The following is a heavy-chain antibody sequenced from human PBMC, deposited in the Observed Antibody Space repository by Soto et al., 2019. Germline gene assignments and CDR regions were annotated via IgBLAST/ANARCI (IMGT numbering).Heavy chain of an antibody. Sequence: SETLSLTCTVSGGSISSGGYYWSWIRQHPGKGLEWIGYIYYSGSTYYNPSLKSRVTISVDTSKNQFSLKLSSVTAADTAVYYCARDRGIAARPINSYYYGMDVWGQGTTVTVSS. CDR2: IYYSGST. D-gene: IGHD6-6*01. CDR1: GGSISSGGYY. V-gene: IGHV4-31*03. CDR3: ARDRGIAARPINSYYYGMDV. J-gene: IGHJ6*02.